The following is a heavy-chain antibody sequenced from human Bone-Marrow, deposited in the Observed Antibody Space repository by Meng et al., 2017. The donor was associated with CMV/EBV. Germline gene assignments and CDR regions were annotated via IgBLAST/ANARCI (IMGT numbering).Heavy chain of an antibody. V-gene: IGHV4-34*01. CDR1: GGSFSGYY. CDR3: ARYRGYYGSGGFRLDY. Sequence: GSLRLSCAVYGGSFSGYYWSWIRQPPGKGLEWIGEINHSGSTNYNPSLKSRVTISVDTSKNQFSLKLSSVTAADTAVYYCARYRGYYGSGGFRLDYWGQGTLVTVSS. D-gene: IGHD3-10*01. J-gene: IGHJ4*02. CDR2: INHSGST.